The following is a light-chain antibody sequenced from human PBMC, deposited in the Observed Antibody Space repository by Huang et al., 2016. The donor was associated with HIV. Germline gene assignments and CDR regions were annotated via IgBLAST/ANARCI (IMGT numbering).Light chain of an antibody. V-gene: IGKV3D-20*01. CDR2: DAS. CDR1: QSVSSSY. Sequence: EIVLTQSPATLSCSPGERATLSCGASQSVSSSYLAWSQQEPGLAPRPLMYDASSRATGIPDRCSGSESGTDFTLTISRLEPEDFAVYYCQQYGSSRWTFGQGTKVEIK. CDR3: QQYGSSRWT. J-gene: IGKJ1*01.